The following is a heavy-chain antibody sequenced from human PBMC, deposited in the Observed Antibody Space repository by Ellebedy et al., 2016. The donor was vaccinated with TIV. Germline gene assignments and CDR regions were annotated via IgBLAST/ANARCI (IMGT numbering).Heavy chain of an antibody. CDR3: ARRGGLNGLDV. Sequence: GESLKISCKASEYSFTSYWITWVRQMPGKGLEWVGRIDPSDSETKYSPAFQGRVSISTDKSTNTAYLQWGNLKASDTATYYCARRGGLNGLDVWGQGTAVTVSS. CDR1: EYSFTSYW. J-gene: IGHJ6*02. D-gene: IGHD3-10*01. CDR2: IDPSDSET. V-gene: IGHV5-10-1*01.